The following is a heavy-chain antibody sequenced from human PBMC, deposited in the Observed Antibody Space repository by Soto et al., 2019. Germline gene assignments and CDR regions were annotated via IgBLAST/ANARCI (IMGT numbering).Heavy chain of an antibody. D-gene: IGHD5-18*01. Sequence: GGSLRLSCAAPEFSFRSYWMTWVRQAPGKGLEWVALINEGGSHKFYVGSVKGRFIISRDNAKDSVYMQMDSLTAGDTAVYFCARVGRYGWDFDHWGQGTLVTVSS. CDR1: EFSFRSYW. J-gene: IGHJ4*02. V-gene: IGHV3-7*01. CDR2: INEGGSHK. CDR3: ARVGRYGWDFDH.